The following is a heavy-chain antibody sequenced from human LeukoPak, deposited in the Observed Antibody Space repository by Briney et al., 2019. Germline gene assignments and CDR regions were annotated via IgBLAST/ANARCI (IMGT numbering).Heavy chain of an antibody. J-gene: IGHJ4*02. CDR2: ISYDGSNK. CDR3: TSLSDAIESFGTRNY. CDR1: GFTFSSYG. V-gene: IGHV3-30*03. D-gene: IGHD2-8*01. Sequence: PGGSLRLSCAASGFTFSSYGMHRVRQAPGKGLEWVAVISYDGSNKYYADSVKGRFIISRDNSKNTLYLQMNSLRAEDTAVYYCTSLSDAIESFGTRNYWGQGTLVTVSS.